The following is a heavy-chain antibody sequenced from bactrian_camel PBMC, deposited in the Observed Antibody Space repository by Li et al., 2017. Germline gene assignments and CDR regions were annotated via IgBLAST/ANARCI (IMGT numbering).Heavy chain of an antibody. CDR3: AARGGYCYGELSGRADY. Sequence: HVQLVESGGGSVQAGGTLRLSCAAPEALPRDRKHMGWFRQAPGKVREAVAAIRLGDGRQWYAEAVKGRFTISHNRAKDTMYLQMDSLKPEDTAMYYCAARGGYCYGELSGRADYWGQGTQVTVS. CDR2: IRLGDGRQ. D-gene: IGHD3*01. J-gene: IGHJ4*01. CDR1: EALPRDRKH. V-gene: IGHV3S63*01.